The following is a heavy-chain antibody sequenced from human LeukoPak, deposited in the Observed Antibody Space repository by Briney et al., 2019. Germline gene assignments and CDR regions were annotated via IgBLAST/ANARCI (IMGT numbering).Heavy chain of an antibody. CDR3: ASQHCSSTTCYTDAFDI. J-gene: IGHJ3*02. D-gene: IGHD2-2*02. Sequence: GGSLRLSCAASGFTFSRFWMSWVRQIQGKGLEWVANIKQDGNEKYYVDSVKGRFAISRDNAKNSLYLQMNSLRAEDTAVYYCASQHCSSTTCYTDAFDIWGQGTMVTVSS. CDR2: IKQDGNEK. CDR1: GFTFSRFW. V-gene: IGHV3-7*01.